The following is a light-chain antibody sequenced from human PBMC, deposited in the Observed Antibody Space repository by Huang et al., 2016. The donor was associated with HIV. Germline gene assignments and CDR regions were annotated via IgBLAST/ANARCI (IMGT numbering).Light chain of an antibody. CDR1: QSVSSSY. J-gene: IGKJ5*01. Sequence: EIVLTQSPGTLSLSPGERATLSCRASQSVSSSYLAWYQQKPGRAPRLLVYGASTRATDSPARFGGSGSGTDFALTISRLEPEDFAVYYCQQYGDSPITFGQGTRLESK. V-gene: IGKV3-20*01. CDR2: GAS. CDR3: QQYGDSPIT.